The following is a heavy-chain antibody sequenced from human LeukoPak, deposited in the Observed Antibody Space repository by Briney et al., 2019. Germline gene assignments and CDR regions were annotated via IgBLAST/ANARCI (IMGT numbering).Heavy chain of an antibody. Sequence: GESLKISCKGSGYTFSIYWIGWVRQMPGKGLEWMGIIFPGDSDTRYSPSFQGQVTISVDKSISTAYLQWSSLKASDTAMYYCARVVDYGDYRNGFLDCWGQGTLVTASS. CDR3: ARVVDYGDYRNGFLDC. V-gene: IGHV5-51*01. CDR2: IFPGDSDT. D-gene: IGHD4-17*01. CDR1: GYTFSIYW. J-gene: IGHJ4*02.